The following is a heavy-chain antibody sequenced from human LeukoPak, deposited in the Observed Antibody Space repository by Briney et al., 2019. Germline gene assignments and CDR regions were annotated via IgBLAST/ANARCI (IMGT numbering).Heavy chain of an antibody. Sequence: PGGSLRLSCAASGFTVSSNYMSWVRQAPGKGLEWVSVIYSGGSTYYADSVKGRFTISRDNSKNTLYLQMNSLRAEDTAVYYCASFRVLRFLEWLPPAPGDYWGQGTLVTVSS. V-gene: IGHV3-53*01. CDR1: GFTVSSNY. CDR3: ASFRVLRFLEWLPPAPGDY. D-gene: IGHD3-3*01. J-gene: IGHJ4*02. CDR2: IYSGGST.